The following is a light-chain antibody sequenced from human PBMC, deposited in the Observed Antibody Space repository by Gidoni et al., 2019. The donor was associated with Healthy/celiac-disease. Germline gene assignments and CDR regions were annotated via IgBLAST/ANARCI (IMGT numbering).Light chain of an antibody. CDR3: SSYTSSSTV. CDR1: SSDVGGYNY. CDR2: EVS. J-gene: IGLJ1*01. V-gene: IGLV2-14*01. Sequence: QSALTQPASVSRSPGQSITISCTGTSSDVGGYNYVSWYQQHPGKAPKLMIYEVSNRPPRDYNRCSGSKSGNTASLTISGLQAEDEADYYCSSYTSSSTVFGTGTKVTVL.